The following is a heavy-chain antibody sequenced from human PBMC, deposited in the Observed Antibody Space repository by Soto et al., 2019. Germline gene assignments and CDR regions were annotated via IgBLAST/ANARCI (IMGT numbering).Heavy chain of an antibody. V-gene: IGHV3-23*01. D-gene: IGHD2-15*01. CDR3: AKDIKFCSGGSCNPYSLENWFDP. CDR1: GFTFTTYA. J-gene: IGHJ5*02. CDR2: IDTSGGET. Sequence: GGSLRLSCAASGFTFTTYAMGWVRQAPGKGLEWISAIDTSGGETYYADSVKGRFTISRDNSKNTLYLQMNSLRSEDTAVYYCAKDIKFCSGGSCNPYSLENWFDPWGQGTLVTVPS.